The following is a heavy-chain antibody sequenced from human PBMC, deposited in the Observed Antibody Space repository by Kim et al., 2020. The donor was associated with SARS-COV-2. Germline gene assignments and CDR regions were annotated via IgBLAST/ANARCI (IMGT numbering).Heavy chain of an antibody. CDR2: IIGSGGST. V-gene: IGHV3-23*01. Sequence: GGSLRLSCVASGFTYSDFAMTWVRQAPGKGLEWVSSIIGSGGSTWYADSVKGRFTISRDNSKNTLYLQMNSLRAEDTAVYFCAKDRVVPGSDDCWGQGT. CDR1: GFTYSDFA. D-gene: IGHD2-15*01. J-gene: IGHJ4*02. CDR3: AKDRVVPGSDDC.